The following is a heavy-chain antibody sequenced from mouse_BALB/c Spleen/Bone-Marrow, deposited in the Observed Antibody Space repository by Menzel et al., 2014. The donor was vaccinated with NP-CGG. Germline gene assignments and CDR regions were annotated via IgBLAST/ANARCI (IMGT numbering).Heavy chain of an antibody. CDR3: ARELGRGFAY. J-gene: IGHJ3*01. CDR1: GCAFTNYL. V-gene: IGHV1-54*01. CDR2: INPGSGGI. D-gene: IGHD4-1*01. Sequence: QVQLQQSGAELVRPGTSVTVSCKASGCAFTNYLIEWVKQRPGQGLEWIGVINPGSGGINYNEKFRVKATLTADKSSSIVYMQLSSLTSDDSAVYFCARELGRGFAYWGQGTLVTVSA.